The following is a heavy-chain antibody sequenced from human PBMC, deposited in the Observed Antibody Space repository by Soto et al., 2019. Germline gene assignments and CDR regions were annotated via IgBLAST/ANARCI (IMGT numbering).Heavy chain of an antibody. CDR1: GCSISSYY. D-gene: IGHD3-10*01. CDR2: IYYSGST. CDR3: ARDYRYYGSGSYYKEDYYYGMDV. J-gene: IGHJ6*02. Sequence: SETLSLTCTVSGCSISSYYWSWIRQPPGKGLEWIGYIYYSGSTNYNPSLKSRVTISVDTSKNQFSLKLSSVTAADTAVYYCARDYRYYGSGSYYKEDYYYGMDVWGQGTTVTVSS. V-gene: IGHV4-59*01.